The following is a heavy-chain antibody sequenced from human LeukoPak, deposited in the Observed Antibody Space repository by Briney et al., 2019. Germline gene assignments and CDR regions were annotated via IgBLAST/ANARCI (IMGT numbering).Heavy chain of an antibody. Sequence: GESLKISCKGSGYRFTSYWIGWVRQMPGKGLDWMGIINPGDSDTRYSPSFQGQVTISADKSISTAYLQWSSLKASDTAMYYCARHPDCTRTSCYVDYYGMDVWGQGTTVTVSS. CDR3: ARHPDCTRTSCYVDYYGMDV. J-gene: IGHJ6*02. CDR2: INPGDSDT. V-gene: IGHV5-51*01. D-gene: IGHD2-2*01. CDR1: GYRFTSYW.